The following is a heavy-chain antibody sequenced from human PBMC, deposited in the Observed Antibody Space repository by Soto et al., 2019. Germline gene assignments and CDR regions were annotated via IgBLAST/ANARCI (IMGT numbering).Heavy chain of an antibody. CDR2: ISYDGSNK. CDR3: ANPALAPATVAEYYFDY. Sequence: GGSLRLSCAASGFTFSSYGMHWVRQAPGKGLEWVAVISYDGSNKYYADSVKGRFTISRDNSKNTLYLQMNSLRAEDTAVYYCANPALAPATVAEYYFDYWGQGTLVTVSS. V-gene: IGHV3-30*18. CDR1: GFTFSSYG. J-gene: IGHJ4*02. D-gene: IGHD4-17*01.